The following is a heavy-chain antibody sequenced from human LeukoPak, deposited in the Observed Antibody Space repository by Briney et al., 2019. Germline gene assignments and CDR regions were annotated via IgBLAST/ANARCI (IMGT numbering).Heavy chain of an antibody. V-gene: IGHV4-39*07. Sequence: TPSETLSLTCTVSGGSISSSSYYWGWIRQPPGKGLEWIGSIYYSGSTYYNPSLKSRVTISVDTSKNQFSLKLSSVTAADTAVYYCVRTWIQLGYGMDVWGQGTTVTVSS. CDR3: VRTWIQLGYGMDV. CDR2: IYYSGST. J-gene: IGHJ6*02. CDR1: GGSISSSSYY. D-gene: IGHD5-18*01.